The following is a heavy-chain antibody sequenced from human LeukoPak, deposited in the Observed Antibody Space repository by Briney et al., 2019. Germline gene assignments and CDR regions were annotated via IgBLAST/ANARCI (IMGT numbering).Heavy chain of an antibody. CDR3: ARGPLGELFNDAFDI. Sequence: SETLSLTCTVSGGSISSYYWSWIRQPPGKGLEWIGYIYYSGSTNYNPSLKSRVTISVDTSKNQFSLKLSSVTAADTAVYYCARGPLGELFNDAFDIWGQGTLVAVSS. CDR2: IYYSGST. J-gene: IGHJ3*02. CDR1: GGSISSYY. D-gene: IGHD3-10*01. V-gene: IGHV4-59*01.